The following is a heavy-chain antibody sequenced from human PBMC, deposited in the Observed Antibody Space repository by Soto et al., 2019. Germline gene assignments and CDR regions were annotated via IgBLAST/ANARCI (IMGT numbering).Heavy chain of an antibody. CDR1: GFTFSSYG. V-gene: IGHV3-33*01. J-gene: IGHJ2*01. CDR3: ASFRYSSSWFDWYFDL. CDR2: IWYDGSNK. Sequence: VQLVESGGGVVQPGRSLRLSCAASGFTFSSYGMHWVRQAPGKGLEWVAVIWYDGSNKYYADSVKGRFTISRDNSKNTLYLQMNSLRAEDTAVYYCASFRYSSSWFDWYFDLWGRGTLVTVSS. D-gene: IGHD6-13*01.